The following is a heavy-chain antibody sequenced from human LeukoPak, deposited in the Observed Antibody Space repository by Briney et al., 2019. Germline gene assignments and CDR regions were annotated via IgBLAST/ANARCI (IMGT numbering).Heavy chain of an antibody. CDR1: GYSISSGYY. Sequence: SETLSLTCTVSGYSISSGYYWSWIRQPAGKGLEWIGRIYTSGSTDYNPSLKSRVTISLDTSKNQFSLKLSSVTAADTAIYYCARAGAYDSRSFEFQSWGQGTLVTVSS. CDR2: IYTSGST. CDR3: ARAGAYDSRSFEFQS. D-gene: IGHD3-3*01. J-gene: IGHJ1*01. V-gene: IGHV4-61*02.